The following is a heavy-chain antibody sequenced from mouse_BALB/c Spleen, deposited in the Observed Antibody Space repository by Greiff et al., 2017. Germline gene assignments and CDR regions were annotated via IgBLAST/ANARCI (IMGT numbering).Heavy chain of an antibody. V-gene: IGHV1-4*01. CDR2: INPSSGYT. J-gene: IGHJ4*01. CDR3: ARSNCDAMDY. D-gene: IGHD4-1*01. Sequence: QVQLKQSGAELARPGASVKMSCKASGYTFTSYTMHWVKQRPGQGLEWIGYINPSSGYTNYNQKFKDKATLTADKSSSTAYMQLSSLTSEDSAVYYCARSNCDAMDYWGQGTSVTVSS. CDR1: GYTFTSYT.